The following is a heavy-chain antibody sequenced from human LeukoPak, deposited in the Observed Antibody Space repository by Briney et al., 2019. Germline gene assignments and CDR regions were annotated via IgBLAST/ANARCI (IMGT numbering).Heavy chain of an antibody. J-gene: IGHJ4*02. CDR2: INNDGSRT. CDR1: GFTFSSYW. Sequence: GGSPRLSCAASGFTFSSYWMHWVRQAPGKGLVWVSRINNDGSRTNYADSVKGRFTISRDNAKNTLYLQMNSLRVEETAVYYCARGDLDYWGQGTLVTVSS. D-gene: IGHD2-21*01. CDR3: ARGDLDY. V-gene: IGHV3-74*01.